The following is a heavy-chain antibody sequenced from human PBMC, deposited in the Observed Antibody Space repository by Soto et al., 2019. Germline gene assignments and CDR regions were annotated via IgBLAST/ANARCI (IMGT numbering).Heavy chain of an antibody. Sequence: QVQLVESGGGVVQPGRSLRLSCAASGFTFSSYAMHWVRQAPGKGLEWVAVISYDGSNKYYADSVKGRFTISRDNSKNTLYLQMNSLRAEDTAVYYCARGVRDFPYYYHSSGYLPHWGQGTLVTVSS. CDR1: GFTFSSYA. CDR2: ISYDGSNK. CDR3: ARGVRDFPYYYHSSGYLPH. D-gene: IGHD3-22*01. V-gene: IGHV3-30-3*01. J-gene: IGHJ4*02.